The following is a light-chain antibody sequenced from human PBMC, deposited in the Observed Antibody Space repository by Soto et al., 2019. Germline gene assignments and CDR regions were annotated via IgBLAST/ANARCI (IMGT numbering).Light chain of an antibody. J-gene: IGKJ4*01. CDR2: AAF. Sequence: DIQMTQSPSSLSASVGDRVTITCRAGQYIGRYLNWYQQKPGKAPKLLIYAAFSLHSGVPSRFSGSGSGTDFTLTISSLQPEDFATYYCQQYDNLPLTFGGGTKVDIK. V-gene: IGKV1-39*01. CDR3: QQYDNLPLT. CDR1: QYIGRY.